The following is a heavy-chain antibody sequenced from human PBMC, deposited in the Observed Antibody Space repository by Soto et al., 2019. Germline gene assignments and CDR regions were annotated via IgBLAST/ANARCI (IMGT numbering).Heavy chain of an antibody. D-gene: IGHD5-12*01. J-gene: IGHJ4*02. CDR2: INPSGGST. V-gene: IGHV1-46*01. Sequence: GASVKVSCKSSGYTFTSYYMHCVRQAPGQGLEWMGIINPSGGSTSYAQKFQGRVTMTRDTSTSTVYMELSSLRSEDTAVYYCARSKGEMATIDYWGQGTLVTVSS. CDR3: ARSKGEMATIDY. CDR1: GYTFTSYY.